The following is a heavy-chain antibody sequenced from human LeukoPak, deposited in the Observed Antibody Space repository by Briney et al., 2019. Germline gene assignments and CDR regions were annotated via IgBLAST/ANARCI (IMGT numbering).Heavy chain of an antibody. Sequence: ASVKVSCKASGYTFTSYYMSWVRQAPGQGLEWMGWINPNSGGTNYAQKFQGRVTMTRDTSTSTAYMELSSLRSDDTAVYYCGRGGSYGYYFDFWGQGTLVTVSS. J-gene: IGHJ4*02. CDR3: GRGGSYGYYFDF. D-gene: IGHD1-26*01. CDR2: INPNSGGT. CDR1: GYTFTSYY. V-gene: IGHV1-2*02.